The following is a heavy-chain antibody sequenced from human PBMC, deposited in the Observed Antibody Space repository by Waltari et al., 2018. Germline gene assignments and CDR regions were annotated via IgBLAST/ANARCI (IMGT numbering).Heavy chain of an antibody. V-gene: IGHV4-31*03. CDR2: IYYSGST. J-gene: IGHJ4*02. Sequence: QVQLQESGPGLVKPSPTLSLTCTVPGGSIPSGCYYWSWIRQHPGKGLEWFGYIYYSGSTYYNPSLKSRVTISVDTSKNQFSLKLSSVTAADTAVYFCARVKQWLNTADYWGQGTLVTVSS. CDR1: GGSIPSGCYY. D-gene: IGHD6-19*01. CDR3: ARVKQWLNTADY.